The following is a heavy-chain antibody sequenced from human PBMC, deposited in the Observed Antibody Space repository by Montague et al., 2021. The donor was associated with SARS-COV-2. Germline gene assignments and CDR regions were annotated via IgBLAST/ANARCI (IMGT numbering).Heavy chain of an antibody. Sequence: SLSLSLSASGFPFSSYGMHWVRQATGKGLEWVAVISYDGSNKYYADSVKGRFTISRDNSKNTLYLQMNSLRAEDTAVYYCAKEELMQWLADYYYYGMDVWGQGTTVTVSS. V-gene: IGHV3-30*18. CDR2: ISYDGSNK. D-gene: IGHD6-19*01. CDR1: GFPFSSYG. CDR3: AKEELMQWLADYYYYGMDV. J-gene: IGHJ6*02.